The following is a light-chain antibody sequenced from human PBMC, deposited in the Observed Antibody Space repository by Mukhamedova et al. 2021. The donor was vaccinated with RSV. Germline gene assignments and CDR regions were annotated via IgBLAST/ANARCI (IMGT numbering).Light chain of an antibody. V-gene: IGKV3-20*01. CDR1: QTISGRY. Sequence: SPGERATLSCRASQTISGRYLAWYQQKPGQSPRLLIYDASTRVTGIPDRFSGSESGTVFTLTISRLEPEDFAVYYCQQYGSSRTF. CDR3: QQYGSSRT. J-gene: IGKJ1*01. CDR2: DAS.